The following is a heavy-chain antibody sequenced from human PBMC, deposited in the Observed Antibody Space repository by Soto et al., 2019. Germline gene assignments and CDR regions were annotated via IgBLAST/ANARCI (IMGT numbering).Heavy chain of an antibody. CDR2: TYYSGST. V-gene: IGHV4-39*01. CDR1: GGSISSSSYY. Sequence: SVTLSLTCTVSGGSISSSSYYWGWIRQPPGKGLEWIGSTYYSGSTYYNPSLKRRVSISVDTSKNQFYLKLSSVTAADSAVYSWARMNRLFYGLVGWAQGSSVTVFS. J-gene: IGHJ6*02. CDR3: ARMNRLFYGLVG.